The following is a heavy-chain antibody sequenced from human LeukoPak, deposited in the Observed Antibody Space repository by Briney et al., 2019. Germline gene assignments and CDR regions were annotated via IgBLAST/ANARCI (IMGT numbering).Heavy chain of an antibody. CDR2: IYYSGST. J-gene: IGHJ5*02. Sequence: SETLSLTCTVSGDFISSGGFYWSWIRQHPGRGLEWIGYIYYSGSTYYNPSLKSRVTISVDTSKNQFSLKLSSVTAADTAVYYCARGGSGWYSSWFDPWGQGTLVTVSS. CDR3: ARGGSGWYSSWFDP. CDR1: GDFISSGGFY. D-gene: IGHD6-19*01. V-gene: IGHV4-31*03.